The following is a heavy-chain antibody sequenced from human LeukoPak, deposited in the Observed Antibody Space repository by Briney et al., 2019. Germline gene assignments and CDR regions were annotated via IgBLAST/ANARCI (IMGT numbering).Heavy chain of an antibody. J-gene: IGHJ4*02. CDR3: ARGGIKVLYEANDY. Sequence: PGRSLRLSCAASGFTLSSYAMHWVRQAPGKGLEWVAVISYDGSNKYYADSVKGRFTISRDNSKNTLYLQMNSLRAEDTAVYYCARGGIKVLYEANDYWGQGTLVTVSS. CDR2: ISYDGSNK. CDR1: GFTLSSYA. D-gene: IGHD5/OR15-5a*01. V-gene: IGHV3-30*04.